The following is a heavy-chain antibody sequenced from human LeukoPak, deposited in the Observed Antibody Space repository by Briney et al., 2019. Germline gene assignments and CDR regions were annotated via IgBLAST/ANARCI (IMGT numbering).Heavy chain of an antibody. D-gene: IGHD3-10*01. CDR3: ARVSHQGTWFGY. CDR1: GGSISSDY. V-gene: IGHV4-59*01. CDR2: IYYSGST. J-gene: IGHJ4*02. Sequence: SETLSLTCTVSGGSISSDYWSWIRQPPGKGLEWIGYIYYSGSTNYNPSLKSRVTISVDTSKNQFSLKLSSVTAADTAVYYCARVSHQGTWFGYWGQGTLVTVSS.